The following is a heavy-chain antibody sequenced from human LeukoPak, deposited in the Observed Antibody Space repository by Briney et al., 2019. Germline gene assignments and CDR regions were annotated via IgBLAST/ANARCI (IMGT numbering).Heavy chain of an antibody. CDR3: ARQKVVTTIPIRYYFDY. CDR1: GASISGYH. Sequence: SETLSLTCTVSGASISGYHWTWIRQPPGKGLEWIGYIYYIGSTNYNPSLKSRVTISIDTSKNQFSLKLDSVTAADTAVYYCARQKVVTTIPIRYYFDYWGQGTLVTVSS. J-gene: IGHJ4*02. D-gene: IGHD2-21*02. CDR2: IYYIGST. V-gene: IGHV4-59*01.